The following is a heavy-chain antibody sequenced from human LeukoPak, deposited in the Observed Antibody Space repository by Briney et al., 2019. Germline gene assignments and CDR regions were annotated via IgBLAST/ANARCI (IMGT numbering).Heavy chain of an antibody. CDR2: ISDSGGST. J-gene: IGHJ4*02. CDR3: AKLPDCANDACTEGDY. CDR1: GFTFSRDA. Sequence: HSGGSLRLSCAASGFTFSRDAMSWVRQAPGKGLEWVSSISDSGGSTYYADSVKGRFTISRDNSRNTLYLQMDSLRADGTAVYYCAKLPDCANDACTEGDYWGQGTLVTVSS. V-gene: IGHV3-23*01. D-gene: IGHD2-8*01.